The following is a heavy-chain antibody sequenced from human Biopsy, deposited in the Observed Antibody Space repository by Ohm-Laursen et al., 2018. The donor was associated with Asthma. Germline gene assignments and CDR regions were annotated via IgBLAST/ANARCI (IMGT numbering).Heavy chain of an antibody. CDR1: GFAVSRGY. V-gene: IGHV3-53*01. CDR3: ARGDSSNWSHYYFDY. Sequence: SLRLSCTASGFAVSRGYMFWVRQAPGKGLEWVSVIYSGGTSHTADSVRGRFTISRDYSKNTLYLQMHSLRPEDTAVYYCARGDSSNWSHYYFDYWGQGTLVTVSS. J-gene: IGHJ4*02. CDR2: IYSGGTS. D-gene: IGHD3-22*01.